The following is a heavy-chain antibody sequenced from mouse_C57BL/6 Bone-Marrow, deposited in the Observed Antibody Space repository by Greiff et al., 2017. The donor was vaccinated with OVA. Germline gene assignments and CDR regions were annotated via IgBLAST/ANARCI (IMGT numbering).Heavy chain of an antibody. J-gene: IGHJ4*01. V-gene: IGHV1-82*01. D-gene: IGHD1-1*01. Sequence: VQLQQSGPELVKPGASVKISCKASGYAFSSSWMNWVKQRPGKGLEWIGRIYPGDGDTNYNGKFKGKATLTADKYSSTAYMQLSSLTSEDSAVYFCARGVTTVVAPMDYWGQGTSVTVSS. CDR3: ARGVTTVVAPMDY. CDR2: IYPGDGDT. CDR1: GYAFSSSW.